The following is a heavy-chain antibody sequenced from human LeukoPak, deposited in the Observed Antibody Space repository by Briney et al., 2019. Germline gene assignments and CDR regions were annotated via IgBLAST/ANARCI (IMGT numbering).Heavy chain of an antibody. V-gene: IGHV4-59*08. D-gene: IGHD1-26*01. CDR3: ASIVGDYFDY. CDR2: IYYSGST. Sequence: PSETLSLTCTVSGGSISSYYWSWIRQPPGKRLEWIGYIYYSGSTNYNPSLKSRVTISVDTSKNQFSLKLSSVTAADTAVYYCASIVGDYFDYWGQGTLVTVSS. J-gene: IGHJ4*02. CDR1: GGSISSYY.